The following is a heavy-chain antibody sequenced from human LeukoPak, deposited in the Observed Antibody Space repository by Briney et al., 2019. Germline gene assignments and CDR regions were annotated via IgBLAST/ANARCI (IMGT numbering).Heavy chain of an antibody. CDR1: GYTFTGYY. D-gene: IGHD5-12*01. Sequence: GASVKVSCKASGYTFTGYYMHWVRQAPGQGLEWMGWINPNSGGTNYAQKFQGRVTMTRDTSISTAYMELSRLRSDDTAVYYCAGSHHRGYSGYGPYYWGQGTLVTVSS. J-gene: IGHJ4*02. CDR2: INPNSGGT. V-gene: IGHV1-2*02. CDR3: AGSHHRGYSGYGPYY.